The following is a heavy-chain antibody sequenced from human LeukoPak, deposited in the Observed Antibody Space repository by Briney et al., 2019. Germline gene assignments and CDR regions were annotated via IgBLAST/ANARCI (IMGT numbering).Heavy chain of an antibody. CDR3: ASIGNPDY. CDR1: GFSFSTYA. J-gene: IGHJ4*02. D-gene: IGHD3-16*02. V-gene: IGHV3-30*07. Sequence: GGSLRLSCAASGFSFSTYAMHWVRQAPGMGPEWVAVVSHDGSTKYYTDSVRGRFTISRDNSKNTLYLQMNSLRAEDTAVYYCASIGNPDYWGQGTLVTVSS. CDR2: VSHDGSTK.